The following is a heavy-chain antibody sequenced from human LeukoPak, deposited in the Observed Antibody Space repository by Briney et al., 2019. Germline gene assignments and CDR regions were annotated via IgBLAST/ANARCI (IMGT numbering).Heavy chain of an antibody. V-gene: IGHV3-48*03. CDR2: ISSSGSTI. Sequence: AGGSLRLSCAASGFTFSSYEMNWVRQAPGKGLEWVSYISSSGSTIYYADSVKGRFTISRDNSKNTLYLQMNSLRAEDTAVYYCASATVTTYYYYYYMDVWGKGTTVTVSS. CDR1: GFTFSSYE. J-gene: IGHJ6*03. CDR3: ASATVTTYYYYYYMDV. D-gene: IGHD4-17*01.